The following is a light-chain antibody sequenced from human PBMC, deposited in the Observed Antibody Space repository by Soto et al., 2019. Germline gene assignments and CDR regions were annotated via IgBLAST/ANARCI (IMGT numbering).Light chain of an antibody. CDR3: QQRGD. CDR1: QSVSSY. CDR2: DTS. V-gene: IGKV3-11*01. Sequence: DIVLTQSPATLSLSPGERATLSCRASQSVSSYLSWYQQKPGQAPRLLIYDTSNRATGIPARFSGSGSGTDFTLTISSLEPEDFAVYYCQQRGDFGGGTKVEIK. J-gene: IGKJ4*01.